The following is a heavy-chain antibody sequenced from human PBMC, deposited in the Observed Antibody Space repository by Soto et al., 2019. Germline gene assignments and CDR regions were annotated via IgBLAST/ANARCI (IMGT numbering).Heavy chain of an antibody. Sequence: QITLKESGPTLVKPTQTLTLTCTFSGFSLSSSGVGVGWIRRPPGKALEWLALIYWNDDKHDSPSLKSSLTITKDTSNTQVVLKMTNMDPVDKATYYCADTQPTGYCSGGSCYPNVFSPVSHTGDAFDLWGQGTMVTVSS. D-gene: IGHD2-15*01. V-gene: IGHV2-5*01. J-gene: IGHJ3*01. CDR3: ADTQPTGYCSGGSCYPNVFSPVSHTGDAFDL. CDR1: GFSLSSSGVG. CDR2: IYWNDDK.